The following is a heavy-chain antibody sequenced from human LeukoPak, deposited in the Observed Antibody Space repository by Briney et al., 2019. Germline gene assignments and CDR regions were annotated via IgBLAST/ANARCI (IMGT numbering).Heavy chain of an antibody. Sequence: SQTLSLTCTVSGGSISSGSYYWSWIRQPAGKGLEWIGRIYTSGSTNYNPSLKSRVTISVDTSKNQFSLKLSSVTAADTAVYYCARAPDPPDYYYDSSGYYFFDYWGQGTLVTDSS. CDR3: ARAPDPPDYYYDSSGYYFFDY. J-gene: IGHJ4*02. V-gene: IGHV4-61*02. CDR2: IYTSGST. D-gene: IGHD3-22*01. CDR1: GGSISSGSYY.